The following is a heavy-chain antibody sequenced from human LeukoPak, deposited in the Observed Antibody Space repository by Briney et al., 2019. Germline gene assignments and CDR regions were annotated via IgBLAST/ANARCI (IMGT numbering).Heavy chain of an antibody. CDR3: ARVNYYGSGSIDY. CDR1: GGSISSGSYY. CDR2: IYTSGST. D-gene: IGHD3-10*01. V-gene: IGHV4-61*02. J-gene: IGHJ4*02. Sequence: SETLSLTCTVSGGSISSGSYYWSWIRQPAGKGLEWIGRIYTSGSTNYNPSLKSRATISVDTSKNQFSLKLSSVTAADTAVYYCARVNYYGSGSIDYWGQGTLVTVSS.